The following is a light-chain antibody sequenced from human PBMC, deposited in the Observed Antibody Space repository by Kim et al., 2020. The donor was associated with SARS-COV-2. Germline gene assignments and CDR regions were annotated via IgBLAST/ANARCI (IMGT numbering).Light chain of an antibody. CDR3: AVWDDSLKQGV. V-gene: IGLV1-44*01. CDR1: SSNIGSNN. CDR2: GNN. Sequence: ELTQPPSASGTPGQRVTISCSGSSSNIGSNNVVWYQQLPGAATNLLIYGNNQRPSGIPDRFSGSRSGTSASLAISGLQSGDEADYYCAVWDDSLKQGVFGGGTQLTVL. J-gene: IGLJ3*02.